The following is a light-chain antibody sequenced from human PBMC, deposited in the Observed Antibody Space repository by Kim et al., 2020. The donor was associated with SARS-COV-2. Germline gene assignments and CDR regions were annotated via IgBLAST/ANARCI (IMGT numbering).Light chain of an antibody. CDR3: QQYGYSTYT. CDR2: AAS. J-gene: IGKJ2*01. Sequence: LVPGETATLSCRANQSIISNYLAWYQHRPGQAPRLLLFAASSRATGIPDRFSGRGSGTGFTLTINRLEPEDLAVYYCQQYGYSTYTFGQGTKLEI. V-gene: IGKV3-20*01. CDR1: QSIISNY.